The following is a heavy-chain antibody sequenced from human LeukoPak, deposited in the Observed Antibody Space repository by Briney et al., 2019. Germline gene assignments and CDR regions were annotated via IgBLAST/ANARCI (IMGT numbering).Heavy chain of an antibody. CDR3: AKDHSSSWYDGNFFDY. J-gene: IGHJ4*02. D-gene: IGHD6-13*01. CDR2: INPNSGAT. Sequence: DSVMVSCKTSGYTYTGYHAHWVRQAPGQGLEWMGWINPNSGATNYAQKFQGRVTMTRDTSISTAYMELSRLTSDDTAIYYCAKDHSSSWYDGNFFDYWGQGTLVTVSS. CDR1: GYTYTGYH. V-gene: IGHV1-2*02.